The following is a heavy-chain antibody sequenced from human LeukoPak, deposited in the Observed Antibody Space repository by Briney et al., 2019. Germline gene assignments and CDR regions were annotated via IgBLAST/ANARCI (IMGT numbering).Heavy chain of an antibody. CDR2: INPNSGGT. D-gene: IGHD2-2*01. CDR1: GYTFTGYY. CDR3: ARDGLTVPAAPLGTWFDP. V-gene: IGHV1-2*02. Sequence: EASVKGSCKASGYTFTGYYMHWVRQAPGQGLEWMGWINPNSGGTNYAQKFQGRVTMTRDTSISTAYMELSRLRSDDTAVYYCARDGLTVPAAPLGTWFDPWGQGTLVTVSS. J-gene: IGHJ5*02.